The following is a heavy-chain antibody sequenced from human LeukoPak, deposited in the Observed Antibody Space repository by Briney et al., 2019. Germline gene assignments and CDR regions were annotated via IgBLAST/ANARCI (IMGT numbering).Heavy chain of an antibody. D-gene: IGHD2-15*01. V-gene: IGHV3-33*06. Sequence: GGSLRLSCAASGFTFSSYGMHWVRQAPGKGLEWVAVIWYDGSNKYYADSVKGRFTISRDNSKNTLYLQMNSLRAEDTAVYYCAKDIVVVVAGIDYWGQGTLVTVSS. CDR1: GFTFSSYG. CDR3: AKDIVVVVAGIDY. J-gene: IGHJ4*02. CDR2: IWYDGSNK.